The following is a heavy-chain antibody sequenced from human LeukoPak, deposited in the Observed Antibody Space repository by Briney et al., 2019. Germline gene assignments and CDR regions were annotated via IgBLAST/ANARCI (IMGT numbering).Heavy chain of an antibody. CDR1: GFTLSSYG. CDR3: AKDKSLYSSSWYYFDY. D-gene: IGHD6-13*01. CDR2: IRYDGSNK. V-gene: IGHV3-30*02. Sequence: GGSLRLSCAASGFTLSSYGMHWVRQAPGKGLEWVAFIRYDGSNKQHADSVKGRFTISRDNSKNTLYLQMNSLRAEDTALYYCAKDKSLYSSSWYYFDYWGQGTLVTVSS. J-gene: IGHJ4*02.